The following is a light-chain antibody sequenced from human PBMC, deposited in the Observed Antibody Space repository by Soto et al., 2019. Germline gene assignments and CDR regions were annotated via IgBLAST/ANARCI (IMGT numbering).Light chain of an antibody. CDR2: AAS. Sequence: AIRMTQSPSSFSASTGDRVTITCRASQGISSYLAWYQQKPGKAPKLLIYAASTLQSGVPSRFSGCGSGTDFTLTISCLKSEDFATYYCQQYYSYPFTFGGGTKVDIK. CDR3: QQYYSYPFT. J-gene: IGKJ4*01. CDR1: QGISSY. V-gene: IGKV1-8*01.